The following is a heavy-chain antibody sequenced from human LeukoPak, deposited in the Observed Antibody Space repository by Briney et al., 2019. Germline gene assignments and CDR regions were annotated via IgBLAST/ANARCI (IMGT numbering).Heavy chain of an antibody. Sequence: SSETLSLTCTVSGGSISSYYWSWIRQPPGKGLEWIGYIYYSGSTNYNPSLKSRVTISVDTSKNQFSLKLSSVTAADTAVYYCARAPSSGFPFDYWGQGTLVTVSS. D-gene: IGHD3-22*01. CDR1: GGSISSYY. J-gene: IGHJ4*02. V-gene: IGHV4-59*01. CDR2: IYYSGST. CDR3: ARAPSSGFPFDY.